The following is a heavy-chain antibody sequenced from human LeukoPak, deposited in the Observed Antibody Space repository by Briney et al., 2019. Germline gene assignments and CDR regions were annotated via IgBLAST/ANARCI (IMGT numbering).Heavy chain of an antibody. J-gene: IGHJ5*02. CDR1: GGTFNTHI. CDR2: ITPIIGTT. CDR3: TRVTLRGSKYNWFDP. Sequence: ASVKVSCTSSGGTFNTHIFNWVRQAPGQGLEWMGRITPIIGTTKYAQRFRARVTITADRSTSTAYLELSGLTYDDTAVYYCTRVTLRGSKYNWFDPWGQGTHVSVS. V-gene: IGHV1-69*08. D-gene: IGHD1-26*01.